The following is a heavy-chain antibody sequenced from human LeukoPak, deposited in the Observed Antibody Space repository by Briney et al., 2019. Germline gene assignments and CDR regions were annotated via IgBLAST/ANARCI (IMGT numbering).Heavy chain of an antibody. V-gene: IGHV1-18*01. D-gene: IGHD3-9*01. CDR3: ARGEYYDILTGYYWPRGGPLDY. CDR1: GYTFTSYG. Sequence: ASVKVSCKASGYTFTSYGISWVRQAPGQGLEWMGWISAYNGNTNYAQKLQGRVTMTTDTSTSTAYMELSSLRSEDTAVYYCARGEYYDILTGYYWPRGGPLDYWGQGTLVTVSS. CDR2: ISAYNGNT. J-gene: IGHJ4*02.